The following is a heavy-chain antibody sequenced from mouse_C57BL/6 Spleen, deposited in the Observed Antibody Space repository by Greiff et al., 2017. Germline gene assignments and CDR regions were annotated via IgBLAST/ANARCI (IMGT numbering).Heavy chain of an antibody. D-gene: IGHD1-1*01. J-gene: IGHJ4*01. V-gene: IGHV1-55*01. Sequence: QVQLQQPGAELVKPGASVKMSCKASGYTFTSYWITWVKQRPGQGLEWIGDIYPGSGSTNYNEKFKSKATLTVDTSSSTAYMQLSSLTSEDAAVYYCARAWGITTVPLMDYGGQGTSVTVSS. CDR2: IYPGSGST. CDR3: ARAWGITTVPLMDY. CDR1: GYTFTSYW.